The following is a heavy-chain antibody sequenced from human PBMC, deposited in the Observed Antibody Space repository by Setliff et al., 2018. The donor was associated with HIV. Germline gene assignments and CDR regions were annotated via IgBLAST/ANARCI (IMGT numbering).Heavy chain of an antibody. D-gene: IGHD1-26*01. V-gene: IGHV1-2*02. J-gene: IGHJ4*02. CDR1: GYSFTSYY. CDR3: ARGVRTTGFTGYYFDY. Sequence: ASVKVSCKASGYSFTSYYIHWVRQAPGQGLEWMGWITPNSGDTNYAQKFQGRVTMTRDTSISTAYMELSRLRSDDTAVYYCARGVRTTGFTGYYFDYWGQGTLVTVSS. CDR2: ITPNSGDT.